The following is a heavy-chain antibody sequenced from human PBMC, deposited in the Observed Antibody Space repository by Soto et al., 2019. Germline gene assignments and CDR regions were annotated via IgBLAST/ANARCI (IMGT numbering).Heavy chain of an antibody. CDR1: GFTFSSSA. Sequence: EVQLLDSGGGLVQPGGSLRLSCAASGFTFSSSAMSWVRQAPGKGLEWVSAVSGSGGTTYYAASVRGRFAISRDNSKNTLYLQVNSLRAGVTAIYFCARCTVDTVVTSGWCHYLDPWGQGTLVTVSS. J-gene: IGHJ5*02. CDR2: VSGSGGTT. CDR3: ARCTVDTVVTSGWCHYLDP. D-gene: IGHD6-19*01. V-gene: IGHV3-23*01.